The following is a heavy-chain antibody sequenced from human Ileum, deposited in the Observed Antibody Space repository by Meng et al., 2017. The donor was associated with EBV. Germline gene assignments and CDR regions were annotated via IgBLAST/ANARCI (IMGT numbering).Heavy chain of an antibody. J-gene: IGHJ4*02. D-gene: IGHD1-14*01. V-gene: IGHV4-4*02. Sequence: QVPLTGAGPGRVKPSGPLSLTCTFSCDFTSSDLWWSWVRQPQGKGLEWIGEVYHRGDTNYNPSLKSRVDISVDKSKNQFYLSLFSVTAAETAVYYCGRDQGREPINHWGQGTLVTVSS. CDR2: VYHRGDT. CDR1: CDFTSSDLW. CDR3: GRDQGREPINH.